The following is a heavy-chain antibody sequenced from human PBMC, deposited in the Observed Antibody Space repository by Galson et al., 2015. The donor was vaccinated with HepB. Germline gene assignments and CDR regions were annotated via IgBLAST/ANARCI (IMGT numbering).Heavy chain of an antibody. CDR3: AKDGESDSSGYFAFDI. V-gene: IGHV3-30*18. CDR2: ISYDGSNK. Sequence: SLRLSCAASGFTFSSYGMHWVRQAPGKGLEWVAVISYDGSNKYYADSVKGRFTISRDNSKNTLYLQMNSLRAEDTAVYYCAKDGESDSSGYFAFDIWGQGTMVTVSS. D-gene: IGHD3-22*01. J-gene: IGHJ3*02. CDR1: GFTFSSYG.